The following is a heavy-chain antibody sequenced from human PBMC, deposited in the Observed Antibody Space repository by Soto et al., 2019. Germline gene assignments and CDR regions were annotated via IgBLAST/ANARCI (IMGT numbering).Heavy chain of an antibody. D-gene: IGHD6-13*01. CDR1: GFTFSSYA. CDR3: AKGEEYSSSWYGMDV. CDR2: ISGSGGST. Sequence: ESGGGLVQPGGSLRLSCAASGFTFSSYAMSWVRQAPGKGLEWVSAISGSGGSTYYADSVKGRCTIYRDNSKNTLYLQMNSRRAEDTAVYYCAKGEEYSSSWYGMDVWGQGTTVTVSS. V-gene: IGHV3-23*01. J-gene: IGHJ6*02.